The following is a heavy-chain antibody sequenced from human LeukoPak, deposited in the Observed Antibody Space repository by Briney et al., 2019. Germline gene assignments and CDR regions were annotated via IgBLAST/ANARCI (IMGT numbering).Heavy chain of an antibody. CDR2: ISSSSSTI. Sequence: PGGSLRLSCAASGFTFSSYSMNWVRQAPGKGLEWVSYISSSSSTIYYADSVKGRFTISRDNAKNSLYLQMNSLRAEDTAVYYCAREDYADSSGYFSSGDYWGQGTLVTVSS. CDR3: AREDYADSSGYFSSGDY. D-gene: IGHD3-22*01. CDR1: GFTFSSYS. J-gene: IGHJ4*02. V-gene: IGHV3-48*04.